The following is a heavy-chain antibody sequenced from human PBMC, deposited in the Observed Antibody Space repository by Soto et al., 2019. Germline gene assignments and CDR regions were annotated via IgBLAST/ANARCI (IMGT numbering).Heavy chain of an antibody. Sequence: QVQLQQWGAGLLKPSETLSLTCAVYGGSFSGYYWCWIRQPPGKGLGWMGEINHSGSTNYNPSLKRRVSISVDTAKNQSSLKLSSESAADTAVYYCARSLDSRDAFDIWGQGIMVTVSS. J-gene: IGHJ3*02. D-gene: IGHD3-3*01. CDR2: INHSGST. CDR3: ARSLDSRDAFDI. V-gene: IGHV4-34*01. CDR1: GGSFSGYY.